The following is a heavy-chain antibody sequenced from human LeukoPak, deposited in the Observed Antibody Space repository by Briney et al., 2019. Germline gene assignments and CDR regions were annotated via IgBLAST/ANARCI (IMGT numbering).Heavy chain of an antibody. CDR2: ISGSGGST. V-gene: IGHV3-23*01. J-gene: IGHJ5*02. D-gene: IGHD1-26*01. CDR1: GFTFSSYA. Sequence: GGSLRLSCAASGFTFSSYAMSWVRLAPGKGLEWVSAISGSGGSTYYADSVKGRFTISRDNSKNTLYLQMNSLRAEDTAVYYCAKPSKSGSYFMDWFDPWGQGTLVTVSS. CDR3: AKPSKSGSYFMDWFDP.